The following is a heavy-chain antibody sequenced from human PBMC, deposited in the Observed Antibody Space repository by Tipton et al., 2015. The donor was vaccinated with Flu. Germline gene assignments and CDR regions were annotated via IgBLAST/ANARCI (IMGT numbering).Heavy chain of an antibody. CDR2: VYRDGTS. V-gene: IGHV4/OR15-8*02. J-gene: IGHJ5*02. Sequence: TLSLTCTVSSGSVSSKNWWTWVRQAPGQGPEWIGKVYRDGTSDYNPSLRSRVTISIDKSKNQFSLRVSSVTAADTAVYYCARRDYSNYVSVPKNWFDPWGQGTLVTVSS. D-gene: IGHD4-11*01. CDR1: SGSVSSKNW. CDR3: ARRDYSNYVSVPKNWFDP.